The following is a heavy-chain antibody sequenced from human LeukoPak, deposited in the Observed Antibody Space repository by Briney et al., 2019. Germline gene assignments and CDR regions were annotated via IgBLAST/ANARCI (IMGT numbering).Heavy chain of an antibody. Sequence: GGSLRLSCAASGFTFSNAWMTWVRQAPGKGLEWVGRIKSKTDGEATDYAAPVKGRFTISRDDSKNTLYLQMNSLKTEDTAVYYCTRSLTRLTITGTTYYYYYGMDVWGKGTTVTVSS. D-gene: IGHD1-20*01. J-gene: IGHJ6*04. CDR2: IKSKTDGEAT. CDR1: GFTFSNAW. CDR3: TRSLTRLTITGTTYYYYYGMDV. V-gene: IGHV3-15*01.